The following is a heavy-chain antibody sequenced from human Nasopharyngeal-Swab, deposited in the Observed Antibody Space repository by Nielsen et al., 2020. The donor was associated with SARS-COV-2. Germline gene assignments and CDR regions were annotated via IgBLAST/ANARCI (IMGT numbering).Heavy chain of an antibody. CDR3: ARDLTTTVTTTYYYYGMDV. D-gene: IGHD4-11*01. J-gene: IGHJ6*02. V-gene: IGHV1-2*06. CDR1: GYTFTGYY. CDR2: INPNSGGT. Sequence: ASVKVSCKASGYTFTGYYMHWVRQAPGQGLEWMGRINPNSGGTNYAQKFQGRVTMTRDTSISTAYMELSSLRSEDTAVYYCARDLTTTVTTTYYYYGMDVWGQGTTVTVSS.